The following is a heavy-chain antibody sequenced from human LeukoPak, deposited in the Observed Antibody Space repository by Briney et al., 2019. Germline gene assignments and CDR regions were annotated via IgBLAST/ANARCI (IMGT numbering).Heavy chain of an antibody. J-gene: IGHJ4*02. CDR1: GFSFSTYA. CDR3: AKPLYGGCDY. D-gene: IGHD3-16*02. Sequence: GGSLRLSCAASGFSFSTYAMSWVRQAPGKGLEWVSGVNGNGGSTSYADSAKGRFTIFRDNSKNTVYLQMNSLRVEDTAVYYCAKPLYGGCDYWGQGTVVTVSS. V-gene: IGHV3-23*01. CDR2: VNGNGGST.